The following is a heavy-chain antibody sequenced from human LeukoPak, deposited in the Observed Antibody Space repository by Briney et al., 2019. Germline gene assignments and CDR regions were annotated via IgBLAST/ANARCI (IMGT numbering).Heavy chain of an antibody. CDR2: IYSAGST. Sequence: PGGSLRLSCAASGFTVSSTYMSWVRQAPGKGLEWVSIIYSAGSTYYADSVKGRFTISRDNSKNTLYLQMNSLRAGDTAVYYCAKGHCTNGICWLDWGQGTLVTVSS. CDR1: GFTVSSTY. CDR3: AKGHCTNGICWLD. J-gene: IGHJ4*02. D-gene: IGHD2-8*01. V-gene: IGHV3-53*01.